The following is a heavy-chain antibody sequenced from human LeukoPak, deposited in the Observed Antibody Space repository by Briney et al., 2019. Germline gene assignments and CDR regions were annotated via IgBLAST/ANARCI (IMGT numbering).Heavy chain of an antibody. D-gene: IGHD2-21*02. CDR1: GYTFTSYY. CDR3: ARSRTPVRAYCGGDCYADAFDI. J-gene: IGHJ3*02. V-gene: IGHV1-46*01. CDR2: ISPSGGST. Sequence: ASVKVSCKASGYTFTSYYMHWVRQAPGQGLGWMGIISPSGGSTSYAQKFQGRVTMTRDTSTSTVYMELGSLRSEDTAVYYCARSRTPVRAYCGGDCYADAFDIWGQGTMVTVSS.